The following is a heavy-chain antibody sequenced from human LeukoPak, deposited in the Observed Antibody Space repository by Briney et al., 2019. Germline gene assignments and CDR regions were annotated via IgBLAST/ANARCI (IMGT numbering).Heavy chain of an antibody. J-gene: IGHJ4*02. CDR1: GGSISSGGSY. CDR3: ARGRRYTRTTERYYFDY. Sequence: SETLSLTCTVSGGSISSGGSYWSWIRQHPGKGLEWIGYIYYSGSTYYNPSLKSRVTISVDTSKNQFSLKLSSVTAADTAVYYCARGRRYTRTTERYYFDYWGQGTLVTVSS. D-gene: IGHD3-16*02. CDR2: IYYSGST. V-gene: IGHV4-31*03.